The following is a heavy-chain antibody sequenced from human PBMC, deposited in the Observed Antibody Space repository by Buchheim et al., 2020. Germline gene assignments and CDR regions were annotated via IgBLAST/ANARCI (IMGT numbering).Heavy chain of an antibody. CDR2: INHSGST. V-gene: IGHV4-34*01. CDR1: GGSFSGYY. Sequence: QVQLQQWGAGLLKPSETLSLTCAVYGGSFSGYYWSWIRQPPGKGLEWIGEINHSGSTNYNPSPKSRVTISVDTSKNQFSLKVSSVTAAETAVYYCAEGGQKSSGGDGYKLYYFDYWGQGTL. CDR3: AEGGQKSSGGDGYKLYYFDY. D-gene: IGHD5-24*01. J-gene: IGHJ4*02.